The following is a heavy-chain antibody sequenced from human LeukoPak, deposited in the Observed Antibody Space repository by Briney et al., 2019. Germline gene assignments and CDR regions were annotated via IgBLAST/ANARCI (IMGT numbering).Heavy chain of an antibody. J-gene: IGHJ3*02. CDR2: ISWNSGSI. CDR1: GFTFDDYA. V-gene: IGHV3-9*01. D-gene: IGHD3-10*01. CDR3: AKAQTPYYYGSGSAFDI. Sequence: GGSLRLSCAASGFTFDDYAMHWVRQAPGKGLEWVSGISWNSGSIGYADSVKGRFTISRDNAKNSLYLQMNSLRAEDTALYYCAKAQTPYYYGSGSAFDIWGQGTMVTVSS.